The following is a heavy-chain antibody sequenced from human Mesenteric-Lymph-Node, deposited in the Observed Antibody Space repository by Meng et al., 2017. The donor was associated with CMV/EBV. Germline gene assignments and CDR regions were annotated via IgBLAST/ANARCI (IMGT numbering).Heavy chain of an antibody. J-gene: IGHJ4*02. CDR2: IDYSRNTYYSGST. CDR3: ARATPDYCDSTRCLYTAWDS. V-gene: IGHV4-30-4*08. Sequence: WNWIRQSPEKDLQWIGYIDYSRNTYYSGSTYYNPSLRSRVTISLDTSKNQFSLKLTSVTASDTAVYYCARATPDYCDSTRCLYTAWDSWGQGTLVTVSS. D-gene: IGHD2-2*01.